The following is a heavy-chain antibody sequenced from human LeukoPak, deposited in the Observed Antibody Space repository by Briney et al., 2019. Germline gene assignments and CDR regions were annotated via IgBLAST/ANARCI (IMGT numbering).Heavy chain of an antibody. CDR2: INAGNGNT. V-gene: IGHV1-3*01. Sequence: ASVKVSCKAPGYTFTSYAMHWVRQAPGQRLEWMGWINAGNGNTKYSQKFQGRVTITRDTSASTAYMELSSLRSEDTAVYYCTRSDIVVVPAAIPFDYWGQGTLVTVSS. J-gene: IGHJ4*02. D-gene: IGHD2-2*02. CDR1: GYTFTSYA. CDR3: TRSDIVVVPAAIPFDY.